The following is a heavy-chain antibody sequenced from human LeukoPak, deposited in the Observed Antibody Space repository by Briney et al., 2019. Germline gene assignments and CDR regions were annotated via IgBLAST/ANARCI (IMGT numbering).Heavy chain of an antibody. CDR2: MNPNSGNT. CDR1: GYTFTSYD. Sequence: ASVKVSCKASGYTFTSYDINWVRQATGQGLEWMGWMNPNSGNTGYAQKFQGRVTMTRDTSTSTVYMELSSLRSEDTAVYYCATGRGPAAYYYYYGMDVWGQGTTVTVSS. CDR3: ATGRGPAAYYYYYGMDV. V-gene: IGHV1-8*01. D-gene: IGHD2-2*01. J-gene: IGHJ6*02.